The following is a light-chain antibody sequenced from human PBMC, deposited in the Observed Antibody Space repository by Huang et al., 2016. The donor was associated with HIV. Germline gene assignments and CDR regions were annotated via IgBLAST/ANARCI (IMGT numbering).Light chain of an antibody. J-gene: IGKJ1*01. V-gene: IGKV3-20*01. CDR3: HQYGSSKAT. Sequence: VLTQSPGSVSVSLGDRVTVSCRASQSVDSGYLAWYQQKAGQSPRLIVYGTSSRAAGIPRRFSGSGSGTEFTLTISRLEPEDFGVYYCHQYGSSKATFGQGTKVDI. CDR2: GTS. CDR1: QSVDSGY.